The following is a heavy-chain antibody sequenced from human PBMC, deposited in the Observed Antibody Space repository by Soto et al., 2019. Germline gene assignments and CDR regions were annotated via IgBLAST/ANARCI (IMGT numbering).Heavy chain of an antibody. V-gene: IGHV3-30-3*01. J-gene: IGHJ1*01. Sequence: GGSLRLSCVASGFIFSYYAMHGARQAPGKGLEWVALISPAGTNQYYADSAKGRFTISRDNSKNTLYLQMNSLRPEDTGLYYCARENSRISPRLFQHWGHGTLVTVSS. CDR1: GFIFSYYA. D-gene: IGHD6-6*01. CDR2: ISPAGTNQ. CDR3: ARENSRISPRLFQH.